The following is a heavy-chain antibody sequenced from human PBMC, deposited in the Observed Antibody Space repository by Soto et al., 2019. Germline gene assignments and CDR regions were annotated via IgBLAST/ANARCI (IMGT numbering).Heavy chain of an antibody. CDR1: GCSISSSSYY. J-gene: IGHJ4*02. D-gene: IGHD3-10*01. V-gene: IGHV4-39*01. CDR3: ARFRVITMVRGVPQALYYFDH. Sequence: XETLSLACTVAGCSISSSSYYWGWIRQPPGKGLEWIGSIYYSGRTYYNPSLKSRVTISVDTSKNQFSLKRSSVTAADTAVYYCARFRVITMVRGVPQALYYFDHWGQETLVTSPQ. CDR2: IYYSGRT.